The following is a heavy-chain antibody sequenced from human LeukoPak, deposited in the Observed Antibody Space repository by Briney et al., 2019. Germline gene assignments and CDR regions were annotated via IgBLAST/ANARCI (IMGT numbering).Heavy chain of an antibody. CDR1: GGSISSGDYY. V-gene: IGHV4-30-4*01. D-gene: IGHD2-2*01. Sequence: PSQTLSLTCTVSGGSISSGDYYWSWIRQPPGKGLEWIGYIYYSGSTYYNPSLKSRVPISVDTSKNQFSLKLSSVTAADTAVYYCARATIREDIVVVPAAIDYWGQGTLVTVSS. J-gene: IGHJ4*02. CDR3: ARATIREDIVVVPAAIDY. CDR2: IYYSGST.